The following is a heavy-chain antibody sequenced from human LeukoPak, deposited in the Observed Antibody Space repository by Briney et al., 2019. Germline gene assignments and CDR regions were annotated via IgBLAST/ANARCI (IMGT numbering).Heavy chain of an antibody. CDR1: GGSISSYY. CDR2: IYYSGST. Sequence: SETLSLTCTVSGGSISSYYWSWIRQPPGKGLEWIGYIYYSGSTNYNPSLKSRGNISVDTSKNQFSLKLSSVTAADTAVYYCARGGWRSEENWFDPWGQGTLVTVSS. D-gene: IGHD2-15*01. CDR3: ARGGWRSEENWFDP. V-gene: IGHV4-59*01. J-gene: IGHJ5*02.